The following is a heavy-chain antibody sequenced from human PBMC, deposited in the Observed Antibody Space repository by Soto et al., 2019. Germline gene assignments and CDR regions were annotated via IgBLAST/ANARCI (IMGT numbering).Heavy chain of an antibody. CDR1: GGSISSGGYY. V-gene: IGHV4-31*03. J-gene: IGHJ5*02. CDR2: IYYSGST. D-gene: IGHD5-12*01. CDR3: AREEGGGYDHRWFDP. Sequence: QVQLQESGPGLVKPSQTLSLTCTVSGGSISSGGYYWSWIRQHPGKGLEWIGYIYYSGSTYYNPSLKSRVTISVETSKHQFSLKLRSVTAADTAVYYCAREEGGGYDHRWFDPWGQGTLVTVSS.